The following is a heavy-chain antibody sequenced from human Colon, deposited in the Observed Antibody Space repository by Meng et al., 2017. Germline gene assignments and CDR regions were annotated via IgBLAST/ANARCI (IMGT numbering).Heavy chain of an antibody. CDR1: GGTFSDYY. V-gene: IGHV4-34*01. Sequence: QVRRRPCGSALVTSSETPSPTCAVYGGTFSDYYLTWIRQPPGKGLEWVGEIHPSGSTYYSPSLQSRVTITLDTSKNQFSLTLSSMTAADTAVYYCARGVDWAKSGNFWGQGTLVTVSS. D-gene: IGHD3-9*01. CDR2: IHPSGST. J-gene: IGHJ4*02. CDR3: ARGVDWAKSGNF.